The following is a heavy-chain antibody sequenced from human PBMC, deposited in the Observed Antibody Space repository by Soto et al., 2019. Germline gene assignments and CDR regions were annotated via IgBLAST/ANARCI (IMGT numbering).Heavy chain of an antibody. CDR1: GGSISSGDYY. J-gene: IGHJ4*02. Sequence: PSETLSLTCTVSGGSISSGDYYWSWIRQPPGKGLEWIGYIYYSGSTYYNPSLKSRVTISVDTSKNQFSLKLSSVTAADTAVYYCASSQYNWNDLFDYWGQGTLVTVSS. V-gene: IGHV4-30-4*01. CDR3: ASSQYNWNDLFDY. D-gene: IGHD1-20*01. CDR2: IYYSGST.